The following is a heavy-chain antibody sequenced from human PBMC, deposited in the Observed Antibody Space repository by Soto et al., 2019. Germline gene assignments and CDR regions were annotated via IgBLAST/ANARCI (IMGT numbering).Heavy chain of an antibody. CDR1: GGSISSSDYY. CDR2: ISYSGTT. V-gene: IGHV4-39*01. CDR3: ARQTYGGRSPRDFDY. D-gene: IGHD3-16*01. J-gene: IGHJ4*02. Sequence: PSETLSLTCTVSGGSISSSDYYWGWIRQPPGKGLEWIGSISYSGTTYYNPSLKSRVIISVDTSKNQCSLKVNSVTAADTAVYYCARQTYGGRSPRDFDYWGQGTLVTVSS.